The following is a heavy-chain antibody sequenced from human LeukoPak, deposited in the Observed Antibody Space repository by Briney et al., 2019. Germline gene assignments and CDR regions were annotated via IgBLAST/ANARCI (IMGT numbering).Heavy chain of an antibody. V-gene: IGHV4-59*08. J-gene: IGHJ3*02. D-gene: IGHD3-16*01. CDR2: IYYTGST. CDR3: AKYRPSGSVWVGFDI. Sequence: SETLSLTCLVSGGSISNNYWSWIRQPTGKGLEWIGYIYYTGSTSYNPHLRSRVSISVDTSKNQFSLRLTSVTAADTAVYYCAKYRPSGSVWVGFDIWGQGTMVTVSS. CDR1: GGSISNNY.